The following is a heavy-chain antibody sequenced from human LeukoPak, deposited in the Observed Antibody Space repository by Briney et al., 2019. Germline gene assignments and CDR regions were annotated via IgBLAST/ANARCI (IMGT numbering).Heavy chain of an antibody. CDR2: ISTNGDST. CDR1: GFTFSSYS. D-gene: IGHD2-2*01. J-gene: IGHJ4*02. V-gene: IGHV3-64*02. Sequence: GGSLRLSCAASGFTFSSYSMNWVRQAPGKGLEYVSAISTNGDSTCYADSVKGRFTISRDNSKNTLFLQMGSLRADDMAVYYCARWGSTSCYDYWGQGTLVTVSS. CDR3: ARWGSTSCYDY.